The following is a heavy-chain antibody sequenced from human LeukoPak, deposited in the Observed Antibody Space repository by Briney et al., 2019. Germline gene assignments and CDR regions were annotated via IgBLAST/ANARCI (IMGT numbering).Heavy chain of an antibody. V-gene: IGHV3-74*01. Sequence: GGSLRLSCAASGFTLSNSWMHWVRQAPGKGLVWVSRTNGDGSDTSYADSVKGRFTISRDSATNTLYLQMNSLRAEDTAIYYCVRDGEYSHGIDFDYWGQGTLVTVSP. CDR3: VRDGEYSHGIDFDY. CDR2: TNGDGSDT. CDR1: GFTLSNSW. D-gene: IGHD5-18*01. J-gene: IGHJ4*02.